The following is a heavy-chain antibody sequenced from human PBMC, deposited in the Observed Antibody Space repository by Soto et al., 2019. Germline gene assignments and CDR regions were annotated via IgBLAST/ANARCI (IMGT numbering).Heavy chain of an antibody. CDR1: GFTFSSYA. Sequence: LRLSCAASGFTFSSYAVYWVRQAPRTGLEWVSGISGIGGSTYYADSVKGRFTISRDNSKNTLYLQMISLRAEDTAVNYGAKKGGRNIVVVTPPYFDYWGQGTLVTVSS. D-gene: IGHD2-21*02. J-gene: IGHJ4*02. V-gene: IGHV3-23*01. CDR3: AKKGGRNIVVVTPPYFDY. CDR2: ISGIGGST.